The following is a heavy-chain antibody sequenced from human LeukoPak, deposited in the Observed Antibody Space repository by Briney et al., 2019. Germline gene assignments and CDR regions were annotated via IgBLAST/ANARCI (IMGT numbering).Heavy chain of an antibody. CDR2: ISDTGNT. Sequence: GGSLRLSCAASGFTLSSYAMSWVRQAPGKGLELVSAISDTGNTYHADSVKGRFTISRDSSKNTLFLQMNRLRPEDAAVYYCAKNIRQLGNYYYYMDVWGKGTTVTVSS. V-gene: IGHV3-23*01. CDR1: GFTLSSYA. CDR3: AKNIRQLGNYYYYMDV. J-gene: IGHJ6*03. D-gene: IGHD7-27*01.